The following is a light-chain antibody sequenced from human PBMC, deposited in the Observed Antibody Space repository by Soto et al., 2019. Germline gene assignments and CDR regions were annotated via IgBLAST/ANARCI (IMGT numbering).Light chain of an antibody. J-gene: IGKJ1*01. V-gene: IGKV1-6*01. CDR1: QGIRND. CDR3: QQYHSWPPRT. Sequence: AIQMTQSPSSLSASVGDRVTITCRASQGIRNDLGWYQHKPGKAPKLLIYAASSLQSGVPSRFSGSGSGTDFTLTISSLQPEDFVVYYCQQYHSWPPRTFGQGTEVEIK. CDR2: AAS.